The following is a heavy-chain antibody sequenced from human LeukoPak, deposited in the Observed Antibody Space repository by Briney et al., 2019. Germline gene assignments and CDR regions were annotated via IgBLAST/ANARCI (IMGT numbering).Heavy chain of an antibody. D-gene: IGHD3-10*01. Sequence: ASVKVSCKASGYTFTSYDINWVRQATGQGLEWMGWMNPNSGNTGYAQKFQGRVTMTRNTSISTAYMELSSLRSEDTAVYYCARAGGVTMVRGVPQPAPYYYYYYMDVWGKGTTVTVSS. CDR3: ARAGGVTMVRGVPQPAPYYYYYYMDV. V-gene: IGHV1-8*01. J-gene: IGHJ6*03. CDR1: GYTFTSYD. CDR2: MNPNSGNT.